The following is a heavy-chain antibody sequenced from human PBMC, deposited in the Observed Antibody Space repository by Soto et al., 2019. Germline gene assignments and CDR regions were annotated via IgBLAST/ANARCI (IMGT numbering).Heavy chain of an antibody. CDR2: IYHSGST. CDR1: GYSISSGYY. Sequence: SETLSLTCAVSGYSISSGYYWGWIRQPPGKGLEWIGSIYHSGSTYYNPSLKSRVTISVDTSKNQFSLKLSSVTAADTAVYYCARDGGNRYSSSSHNWFDPWGQGALVTVSS. D-gene: IGHD6-6*01. V-gene: IGHV4-38-2*02. CDR3: ARDGGNRYSSSSHNWFDP. J-gene: IGHJ5*02.